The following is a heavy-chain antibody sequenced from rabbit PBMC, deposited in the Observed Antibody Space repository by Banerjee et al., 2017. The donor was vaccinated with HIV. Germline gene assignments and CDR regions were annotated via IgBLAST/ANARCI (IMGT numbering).Heavy chain of an antibody. Sequence: QSLEESGGDLVKPGASLTLTCTASGFSFSSSYYMCWVRQAPGKGLEWIACIVAGSGASTYYASWAKGRFTISKTSSTTVTLQMTSLTAADTATYFCETSYSDNDNLWGQGTLVTVS. CDR1: GFSFSSSYY. D-gene: IGHD7-1*01. V-gene: IGHV1S40*01. J-gene: IGHJ4*01. CDR2: IVAGSGAST. CDR3: ETSYSDNDNL.